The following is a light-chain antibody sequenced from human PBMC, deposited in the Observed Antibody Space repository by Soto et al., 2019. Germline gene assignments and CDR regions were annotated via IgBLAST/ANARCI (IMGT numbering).Light chain of an antibody. J-gene: IGLJ2*01. Sequence: QSALTQPPSASGSPGQSVTISCTGTSSDVGGYNQVSWYQQYPGKAPKLMIYEVNKRPSGVPDRFSGSKSGNTASLTVSGLQAEDEADYYCISYAGSNTVVFGGGTKLTVL. V-gene: IGLV2-8*01. CDR2: EVN. CDR3: ISYAGSNTVV. CDR1: SSDVGGYNQ.